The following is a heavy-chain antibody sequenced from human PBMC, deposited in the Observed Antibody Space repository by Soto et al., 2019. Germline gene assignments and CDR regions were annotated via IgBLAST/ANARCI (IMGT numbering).Heavy chain of an antibody. Sequence: QVPLVESGGGVVQPGRSLRLSCAASGFTFSSYGMHWVRQAPGKGLEWVAVIWYDGSNKYYADSVKGRFTISRDNSKSTLYLQMNSLRAEDTAVYYCARDGAVAGTFDYWGQGTLVTVST. CDR1: GFTFSSYG. V-gene: IGHV3-33*01. J-gene: IGHJ4*02. CDR2: IWYDGSNK. D-gene: IGHD6-19*01. CDR3: ARDGAVAGTFDY.